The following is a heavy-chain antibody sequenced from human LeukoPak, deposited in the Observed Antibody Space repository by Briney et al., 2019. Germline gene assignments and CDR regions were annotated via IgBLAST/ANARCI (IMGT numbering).Heavy chain of an antibody. D-gene: IGHD7-27*01. J-gene: IGHJ4*02. CDR3: GRFTRSGDSVY. CDR2: IKQDGSEK. CDR1: GFTFSSYW. Sequence: PGGSLRLSCAASGFTFSSYWMSWVRQAPGNGLEWVANIKQDGSEKQYVDSVKGRFAISRDNAENSLYLQMNSLKAEDTAVYYCGRFTRSGDSVYWGQGTLVTVSS. V-gene: IGHV3-7*04.